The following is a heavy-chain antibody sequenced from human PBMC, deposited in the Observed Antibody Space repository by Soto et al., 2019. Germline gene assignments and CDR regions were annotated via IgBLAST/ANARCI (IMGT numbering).Heavy chain of an antibody. CDR3: ARFIYDFWSGYSPNYFDY. J-gene: IGHJ4*02. V-gene: IGHV5-51*01. D-gene: IGHD3-3*01. CDR1: GYSFTSYW. Sequence: PGESLKLSCKGSGYSFTSYWSGWVRQMPGKGLEWMGIIYPGDSDTRYSPSFQGQVTISADKSISTAYLQWSSLKASDTAMYYCARFIYDFWSGYSPNYFDYWGQGTLVTVSS. CDR2: IYPGDSDT.